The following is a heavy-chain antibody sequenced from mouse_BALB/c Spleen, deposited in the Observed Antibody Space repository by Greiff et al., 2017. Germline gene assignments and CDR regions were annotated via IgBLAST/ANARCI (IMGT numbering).Heavy chain of an antibody. Sequence: VQLKQSGAELVKPGASVKLSCTASGFNIKDTYMHWVKQRPEQGLEWIGRIDPANGNTKYDPKFQGKATITADTSSNTAYLQLSSLTSEDTAVYYCAREVAYGSSPAFDDGGQGTTLTVSS. CDR3: AREVAYGSSPAFDD. J-gene: IGHJ2*01. CDR1: GFNIKDTY. V-gene: IGHV14-3*02. CDR2: IDPANGNT. D-gene: IGHD1-1*01.